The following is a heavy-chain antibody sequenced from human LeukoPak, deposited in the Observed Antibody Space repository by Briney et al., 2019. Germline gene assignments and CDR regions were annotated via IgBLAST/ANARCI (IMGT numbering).Heavy chain of an antibody. V-gene: IGHV1-18*01. CDR1: GYTFTRYG. CDR3: ARPIYSGYDFDY. D-gene: IGHD5-12*01. CDR2: ISAYNGNT. Sequence: ASVKVCCKASGYTFTRYGISWVRQAPGQGLEWMGWISAYNGNTNYAQKLQGRVTMTTDTSTSTAYMELRSLRSDDTAVYYCARPIYSGYDFDYWGQGTLVTVSS. J-gene: IGHJ4*02.